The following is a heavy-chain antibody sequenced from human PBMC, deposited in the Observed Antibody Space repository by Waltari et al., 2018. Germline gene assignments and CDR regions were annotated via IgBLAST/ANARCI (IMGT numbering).Heavy chain of an antibody. CDR2: IYFRGST. Sequence: QVQLRESGPGLVKPSETLSLTCTVSGDSLSNYYWSWIRQPPGKRLEWLGHIYFRGSTYYNPSLKSRVTISVDTSKNQFSLKLSSVTAADTAVYYCARQLPRFDLWGRGTLVTVSS. J-gene: IGHJ2*01. CDR3: ARQLPRFDL. D-gene: IGHD1-1*01. V-gene: IGHV4-59*04. CDR1: GDSLSNYY.